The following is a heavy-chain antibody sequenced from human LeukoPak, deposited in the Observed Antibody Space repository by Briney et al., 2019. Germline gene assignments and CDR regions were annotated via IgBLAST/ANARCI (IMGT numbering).Heavy chain of an antibody. J-gene: IGHJ4*02. CDR1: GGTFSSYA. D-gene: IGHD3-22*01. CDR3: ARVRDYYYDSSGYYYFDY. CDR2: IIPIFGTA. V-gene: IGHV1-69*13. Sequence: SVKVSCKASGGTFSSYAISWVRQAPGQGLEWMGGIIPIFGTANYAQKFQGRVTTTADESTSTAYKELSSLRSEDTAVYYCARVRDYYYDSSGYYYFDYWGQGTLVTVSS.